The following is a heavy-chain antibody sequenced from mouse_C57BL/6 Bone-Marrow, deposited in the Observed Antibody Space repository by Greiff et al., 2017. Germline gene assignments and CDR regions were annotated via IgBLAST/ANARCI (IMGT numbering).Heavy chain of an antibody. CDR3: SRIGDGYAY. D-gene: IGHD2-3*01. CDR1: GFSLSTFGMG. CDR2: IWWDDDK. Sequence: QVTLKESGPGILQPSQTLSLTCSFSGFSLSTFGMGVGWLRQPSGKGLEWLAHIWWDDDKYYNPALKSRHTISKDTSKNKVFLKIANADTADTATDYCSRIGDGYAYWGQGTRVTVSA. J-gene: IGHJ3*01. V-gene: IGHV8-8*01.